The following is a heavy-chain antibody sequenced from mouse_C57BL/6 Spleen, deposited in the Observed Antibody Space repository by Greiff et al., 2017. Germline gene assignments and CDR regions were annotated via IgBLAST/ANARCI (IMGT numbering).Heavy chain of an antibody. CDR2: FYPGSGSI. V-gene: IGHV1-62-2*01. D-gene: IGHD1-1*01. CDR3: ARHEDGYGSSYGYFDV. Sequence: VQLQESGAELVKPGASVKLSCKASGYTFTEYTIHWVKQRSGQGLEWIGWFYPGSGSIKYNEKFKDKATLTADKSSSTVYMELSRLTSEDSAVYVCARHEDGYGSSYGYFDVWGTGTTVTVSS. J-gene: IGHJ1*03. CDR1: GYTFTEYT.